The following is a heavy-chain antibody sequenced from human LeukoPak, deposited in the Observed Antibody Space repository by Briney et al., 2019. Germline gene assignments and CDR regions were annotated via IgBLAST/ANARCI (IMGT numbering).Heavy chain of an antibody. D-gene: IGHD3-22*01. CDR1: GYSLTELS. Sequence: ASVKVSCKVYGYSLTELSMHWVRQTLGKGLEWMGAFDVGQSDTIYAQKFQGRITLTADSSTDTAYMELTSLRAEDTALYYCASFVPDSDISDFYIHAFHIWGRGTLVNVSS. CDR3: ASFVPDSDISDFYIHAFHI. CDR2: FDVGQSDT. V-gene: IGHV1-24*01. J-gene: IGHJ3*02.